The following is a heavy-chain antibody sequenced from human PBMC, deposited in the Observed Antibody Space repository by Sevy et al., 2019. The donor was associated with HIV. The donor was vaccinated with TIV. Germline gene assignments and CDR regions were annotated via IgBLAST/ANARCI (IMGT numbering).Heavy chain of an antibody. CDR2: IKSKTDGGTT. V-gene: IGHV3-15*07. D-gene: IGHD6-19*01. CDR1: GFTFSNAW. J-gene: IGHJ6*02. CDR3: TTDTPSSGWPYYYYYYGMDV. Sequence: GGSLRLSCAASGFTFSNAWMNWVRQAPGKGLEWVGRIKSKTDGGTTDYAAPVKGRFTISRDDSKSTLYLQMNSLKTEDTAVYYCTTDTPSSGWPYYYYYYGMDVWGQGTTVTVSS.